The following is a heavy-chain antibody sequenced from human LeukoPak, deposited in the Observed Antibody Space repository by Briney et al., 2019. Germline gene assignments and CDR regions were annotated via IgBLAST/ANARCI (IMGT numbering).Heavy chain of an antibody. J-gene: IGHJ5*02. CDR1: GYTFTSYG. CDR2: INAYNGNT. CDR3: EREYCSSTSCYTIVP. D-gene: IGHD2-2*02. Sequence: ASVKVSCKASGYTFTSYGISWVRQAPGQGLEWMGWINAYNGNTNYAQKLQGRVTMTTDTSTSTASMELRSMRSGDKAVYLCEREYCSSTSCYTIVPWGQGTLATVSS. V-gene: IGHV1-18*01.